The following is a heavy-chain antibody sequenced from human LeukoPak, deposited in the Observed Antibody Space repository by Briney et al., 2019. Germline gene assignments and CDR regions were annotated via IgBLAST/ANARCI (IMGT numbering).Heavy chain of an antibody. CDR1: GYSIRSGYY. Sequence: SKTLSLTCTVSGYSIRSGYYWGWIRQPPGKGLEWIGSMYHSGSTFYNPSLRSRVTISVDTSKNQISLNLRSVTAADTAVYYCARVPGPNWFDPWGQGTLVTVSS. CDR3: ARVPGPNWFDP. J-gene: IGHJ5*02. CDR2: MYHSGST. V-gene: IGHV4-38-2*02.